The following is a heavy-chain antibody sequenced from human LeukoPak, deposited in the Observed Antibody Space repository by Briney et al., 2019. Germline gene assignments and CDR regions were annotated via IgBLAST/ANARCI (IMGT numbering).Heavy chain of an antibody. D-gene: IGHD6-13*01. V-gene: IGHV3-33*01. Sequence: GGSLRLSCAASGFTFSSYGMHWVRQAPGKGLEWVSVIWYDGSNKYYADSVKGRFTTSRDNSKNTLYLQMNSLRAEDTAVYYCARDVEWNRGTGYSSSWPVYGMDVWGQGTTVTVSS. CDR1: GFTFSSYG. CDR3: ARDVEWNRGTGYSSSWPVYGMDV. J-gene: IGHJ6*02. CDR2: IWYDGSNK.